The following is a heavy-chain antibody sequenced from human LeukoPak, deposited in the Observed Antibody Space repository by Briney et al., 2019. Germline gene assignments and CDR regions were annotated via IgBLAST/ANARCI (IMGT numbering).Heavy chain of an antibody. V-gene: IGHV7-4-1*02. CDR2: INTNTGNP. D-gene: IGHD3-9*01. CDR1: GYTFSIYN. Sequence: ASVKVSCKASGYTFSIYNMHWVRQAAGQGLEWMGWINTNTGNPTYAQGFTGRFVFSLDTSVSTAYLQISSLKAEDTAVYYCASRMDYDILTGVYYYYGMDVWGQGTAVTVSS. CDR3: ASRMDYDILTGVYYYYGMDV. J-gene: IGHJ6*02.